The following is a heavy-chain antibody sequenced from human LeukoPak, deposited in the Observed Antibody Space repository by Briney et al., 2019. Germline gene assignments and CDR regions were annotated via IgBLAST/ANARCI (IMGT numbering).Heavy chain of an antibody. CDR2: IYTSGST. V-gene: IGHV4-61*02. J-gene: IGHJ4*02. D-gene: IGHD3-16*02. CDR1: GGSISSGSYY. Sequence: PSQTLSLTSTVSGGSISSGSYYWSWIRQPAGKGLVWIGRIYTSGSTNYNPSLKSRVTISVDTAKNQFSLKLSSVTAADTAVYYCARDMITFGGVIGYDYWGQGTLVTVSS. CDR3: ARDMITFGGVIGYDY.